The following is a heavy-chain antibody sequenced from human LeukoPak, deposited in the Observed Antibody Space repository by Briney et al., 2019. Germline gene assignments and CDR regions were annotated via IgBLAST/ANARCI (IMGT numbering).Heavy chain of an antibody. CDR3: ARDTGYFASGGFDY. CDR2: IYASGTT. D-gene: IGHD3-10*01. CDR1: GGSISNSY. Sequence: SATLSLTCSVSGGSISNSYWSWIWQPARKGLECIGRIYASGTTNYNPSLKSRVTMSLDTSKNQFSLKLSSVTAADTAVYYCARDTGYFASGGFDYWGQGTLVTVSS. V-gene: IGHV4-4*07. J-gene: IGHJ4*02.